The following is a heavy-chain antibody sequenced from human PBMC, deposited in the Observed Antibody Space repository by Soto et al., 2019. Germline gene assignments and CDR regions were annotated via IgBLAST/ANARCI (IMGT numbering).Heavy chain of an antibody. Sequence: SETLSLTCTVSGGSISSYYWSWIRQPPGKGLEWIGYIYYSGTTNYNPSLKSRVTISIDRSKNQFSLKLSSVTAADTAVYYCARDQLEGNWFDPWGQGTLVTVSS. CDR2: IYYSGTT. CDR1: GGSISSYY. CDR3: ARDQLEGNWFDP. V-gene: IGHV4-59*12. J-gene: IGHJ5*02. D-gene: IGHD1-1*01.